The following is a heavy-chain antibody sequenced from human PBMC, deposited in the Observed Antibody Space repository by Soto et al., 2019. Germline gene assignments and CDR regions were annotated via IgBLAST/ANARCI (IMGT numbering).Heavy chain of an antibody. D-gene: IGHD6-19*01. Sequence: GGSLRLSCAASGFTFDDYAMHWVRQAPGKGLEWVSLISGEGGSTYYADSVKGRFTISRDNSKNSLYLQMNSLRTEDTALYYCAKDFAPSGWGGMDVWGQGTTVTVSS. J-gene: IGHJ6*02. CDR3: AKDFAPSGWGGMDV. CDR1: GFTFDDYA. V-gene: IGHV3-43*02. CDR2: ISGEGGST.